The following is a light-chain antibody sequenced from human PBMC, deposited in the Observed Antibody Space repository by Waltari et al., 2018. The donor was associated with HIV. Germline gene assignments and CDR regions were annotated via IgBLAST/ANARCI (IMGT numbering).Light chain of an antibody. J-gene: IGLJ3*02. Sequence: QSALTQPASVSGSPGQSITISCTGTSSDVGRYKYVSWYQQHPGKAPKLIVYEVSNRPSGVSNRFSGSKSGNTASLTISGLQAEDEADYYCSSYTGSSTLWVFGGGTK. CDR3: SSYTGSSTLWV. V-gene: IGLV2-14*01. CDR2: EVS. CDR1: SSDVGRYKY.